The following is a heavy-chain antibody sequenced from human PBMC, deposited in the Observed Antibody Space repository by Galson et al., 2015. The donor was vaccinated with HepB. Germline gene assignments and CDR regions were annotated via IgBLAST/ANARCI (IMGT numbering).Heavy chain of an antibody. V-gene: IGHV5-51*01. J-gene: IGHJ4*02. CDR2: VYPGDSDT. D-gene: IGHD3-10*01. Sequence: QSGAEVKKPGESLKISCTGSTYSFTGYWIGWVRQMPGKGLEWMGIVYPGDSDTKYSPSFQGQVTMSADKSINTAYLQWNSLRASDTAIYDCVRLIRGAELDCRGPGTLVTVSP. CDR1: TYSFTGYW. CDR3: VRLIRGAELDC.